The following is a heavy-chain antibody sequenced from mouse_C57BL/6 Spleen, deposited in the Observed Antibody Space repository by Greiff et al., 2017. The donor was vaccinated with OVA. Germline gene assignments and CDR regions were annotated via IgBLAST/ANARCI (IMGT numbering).Heavy chain of an antibody. CDR2: IYPGSGST. CDR1: GYTFTSYW. Sequence: QVQLQQPGAELVKPGASVKMSCKASGYTFTSYWITWVKQRPGQGLEWIGDIYPGSGSTTYNEKFKSKATLTVDTSSSTAYMQLSSLTSEDSAVYYCAGNYYGSSQFAYWGQGTLVTVSA. CDR3: AGNYYGSSQFAY. D-gene: IGHD1-1*01. J-gene: IGHJ3*01. V-gene: IGHV1-55*01.